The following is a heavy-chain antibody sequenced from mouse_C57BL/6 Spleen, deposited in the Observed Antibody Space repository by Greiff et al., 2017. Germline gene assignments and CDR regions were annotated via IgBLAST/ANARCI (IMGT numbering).Heavy chain of an antibody. J-gene: IGHJ3*01. D-gene: IGHD1-1*01. V-gene: IGHV1-61*01. CDR3: ARGTTVVAKGFAY. Sequence: QVQLQQPGAELVRPGSSVKLSCKASGYTFTRYWMDWVKQRPGQGLEWIGNIYPSDSETHYNQKFKDKATLTVDKSSSTAYMQLSSLTSEDSAVYYCARGTTVVAKGFAYWGQGTLFTVSA. CDR1: GYTFTRYW. CDR2: IYPSDSET.